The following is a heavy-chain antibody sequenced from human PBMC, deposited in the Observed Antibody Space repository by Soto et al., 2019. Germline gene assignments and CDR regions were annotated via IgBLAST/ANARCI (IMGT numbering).Heavy chain of an antibody. D-gene: IGHD3-9*01. V-gene: IGHV3-48*02. CDR2: ISSSSSTI. CDR3: ARDSYDIWTGYYNFDY. J-gene: IGHJ4*02. Sequence: GGSLRLSCAASGFTFSSYSMNWVRQAPGKGLEWVSYISSSSSTIYYADSVKGRFTISRDNAKNSLYLQMNSLRDEDTAVYYCARDSYDIWTGYYNFDYWGQGTLVTVSS. CDR1: GFTFSSYS.